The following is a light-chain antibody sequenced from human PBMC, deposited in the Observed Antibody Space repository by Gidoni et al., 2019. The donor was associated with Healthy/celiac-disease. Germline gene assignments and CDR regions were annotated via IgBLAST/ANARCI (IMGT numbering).Light chain of an antibody. CDR2: GAS. CDR3: QQYGSSPLT. CDR1: QSVSSSY. Sequence: EIVLTQSPATLSLSPGERATLSCRASQSVSSSYFAWYQQTPGPATRLLIYGASSRATGIPESFSGRCAATDFTLTSSRLEHEDVAVYYCQQYGSSPLTFGPGTKVDIK. J-gene: IGKJ3*01. V-gene: IGKV3-20*01.